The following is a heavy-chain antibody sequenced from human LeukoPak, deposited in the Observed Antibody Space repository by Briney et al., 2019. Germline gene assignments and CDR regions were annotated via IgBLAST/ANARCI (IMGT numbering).Heavy chain of an antibody. CDR2: IKSKSDGGTT. Sequence: GGSLRLSCAASGFTFTNAWMSWVRQAPGKGLDWVGRIKSKSDGGTTDYATPVKGRFTISGDDSKNTLYLQMNSLKTEDTAVYYCTVDRYGDDQFQHWGQGTLVTVSS. J-gene: IGHJ1*01. V-gene: IGHV3-15*01. CDR3: TVDRYGDDQFQH. D-gene: IGHD4-17*01. CDR1: GFTFTNAW.